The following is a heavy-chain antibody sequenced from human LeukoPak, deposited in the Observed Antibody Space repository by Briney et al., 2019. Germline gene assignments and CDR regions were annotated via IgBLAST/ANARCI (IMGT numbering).Heavy chain of an antibody. J-gene: IGHJ6*03. CDR1: GGSFSGYY. CDR2: INHSGST. V-gene: IGHV4-34*01. Sequence: SETLSLTCAVYGGSFSGYYWSWIRQPPGKGLEWIGEINHSGSTNYNPSLKSRVTISVDTSKNQFSLKLSSVTAADTAVYYCASSAYESSGYGGYYMDVWGKGTTVTVSS. CDR3: ASSAYESSGYGGYYMDV. D-gene: IGHD3-22*01.